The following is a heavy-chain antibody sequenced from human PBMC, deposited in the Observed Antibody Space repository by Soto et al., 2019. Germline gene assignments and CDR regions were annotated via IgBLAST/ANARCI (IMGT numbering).Heavy chain of an antibody. J-gene: IGHJ5*02. D-gene: IGHD3-9*01. V-gene: IGHV3-53*02. CDR3: ARYFDGGPLGS. CDR1: GFSVSSYY. Sequence: EVQLVESGGGLIQPGGSLRLSCAASGFSVSSYYMTWVRQAPGKGLEWVAVIYSGGSTYYGDSEKGRFTISRDNSKNTLYLQKNGLRAEDTSVYYCARYFDGGPLGSWGQGTLVTVAS. CDR2: IYSGGST.